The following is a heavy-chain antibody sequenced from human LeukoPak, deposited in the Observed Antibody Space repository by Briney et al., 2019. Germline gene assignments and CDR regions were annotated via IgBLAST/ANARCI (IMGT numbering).Heavy chain of an antibody. Sequence: GGSLRLSCAASGFTFSSYWMSWVRQAPGKGLEWVANIKQDGSEKYYVDSVKGRFTISRDNAKNSLYLQMNSLRAEDTAVYYCARVLAAGRNDAFDIWGQGTMVTVSS. CDR2: IKQDGSEK. J-gene: IGHJ3*02. CDR1: GFTFSSYW. CDR3: ARVLAAGRNDAFDI. D-gene: IGHD6-13*01. V-gene: IGHV3-7*01.